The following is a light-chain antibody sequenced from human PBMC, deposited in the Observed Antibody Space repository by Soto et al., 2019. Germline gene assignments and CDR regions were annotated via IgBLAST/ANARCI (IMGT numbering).Light chain of an antibody. CDR1: QSVSSSS. CDR2: AAS. Sequence: EIVLTQSPGTLSLSPGERATLSCRASQSVSSSSLAWYQQKPGQAHRLLIYAASGRATGIPDRFSGSGSGTDFTLTISSLEPEDLAVYYCEPYGSSPPYTFGQGTKLEIK. J-gene: IGKJ2*01. CDR3: EPYGSSPPYT. V-gene: IGKV3-20*01.